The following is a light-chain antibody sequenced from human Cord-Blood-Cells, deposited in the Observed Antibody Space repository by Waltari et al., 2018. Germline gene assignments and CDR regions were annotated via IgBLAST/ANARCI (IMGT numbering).Light chain of an antibody. J-gene: IGLJ1*01. CDR3: QVWDSSSDHYV. Sequence: SYVLTQPPSVSVAPGKTARITCGGNNIGSKSVHWYQQKPGQAPVLVIYYDSDRPSGIPTRCSGSNSGNTATLTISRVEAGDEADYYCQVWDSSSDHYVFGTGTKVTVL. CDR1: NIGSKS. V-gene: IGLV3-21*04. CDR2: YDS.